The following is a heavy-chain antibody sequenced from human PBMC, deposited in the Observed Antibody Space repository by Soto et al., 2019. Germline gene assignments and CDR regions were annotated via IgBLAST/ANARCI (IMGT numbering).Heavy chain of an antibody. D-gene: IGHD5-18*01. CDR3: AKDRFIQLINWFDP. CDR2: IKSKSDGGTT. Sequence: EVQLVESGGGLVKPGGSLRLSCAASGFTFTKAWMSWVRQAPGKGLEWIGRIKSKSDGGTTDYAAPVKGRFTISRDDSKNTLYLQMNSLRAEDTAVYYCAKDRFIQLINWFDPWGQGTLVTVSS. J-gene: IGHJ5*02. V-gene: IGHV3-15*01. CDR1: GFTFTKAW.